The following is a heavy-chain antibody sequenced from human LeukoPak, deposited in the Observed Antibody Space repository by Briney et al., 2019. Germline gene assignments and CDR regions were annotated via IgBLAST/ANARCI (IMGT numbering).Heavy chain of an antibody. CDR1: GNTLRELP. CDR3: ATRGSDFWSGFDF. D-gene: IGHD3-3*01. Sequence: ASVKVSCKLSGNTLRELPIQWVRQAGGKGLEWMAGFDPENAEIVYAQNFQGRVTMTEDTSTNTAYMELTSLTSDDTAVYYCATRGSDFWSGFDFWGQGTQVTVSS. J-gene: IGHJ4*02. CDR2: FDPENAEI. V-gene: IGHV1-24*01.